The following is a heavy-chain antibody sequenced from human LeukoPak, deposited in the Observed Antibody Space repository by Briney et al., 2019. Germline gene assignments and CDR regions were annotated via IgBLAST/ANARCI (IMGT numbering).Heavy chain of an antibody. Sequence: GGSLRLSCTTSGFTFSTYGIHWVRQAPGKGLEWVAATWSGGNNKYADSVAGRFTVSRDESQNTVDLQMNSLTAEDTAVYYCARAGYGDPHFDFWGQGTLVTVSS. CDR1: GFTFSTYG. CDR3: ARAGYGDPHFDF. V-gene: IGHV3-33*01. J-gene: IGHJ4*02. CDR2: TWSGGNNK. D-gene: IGHD4-17*01.